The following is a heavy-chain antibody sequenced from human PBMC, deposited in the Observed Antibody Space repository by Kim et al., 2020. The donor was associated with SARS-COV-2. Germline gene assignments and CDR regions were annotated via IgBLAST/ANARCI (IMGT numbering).Heavy chain of an antibody. CDR2: INHSGST. Sequence: SETLSLTCAVYGGSFSGYYWSWIRQPPGKGLEWIGEINHSGSTNYNPSLKSRVTISVDTSKNQFSLKLSSVTAADTAVYYCAGVGGARPRGYFDYWGQGTLVTVSS. J-gene: IGHJ4*02. CDR1: GGSFSGYY. D-gene: IGHD1-26*01. CDR3: AGVGGARPRGYFDY. V-gene: IGHV4-34*01.